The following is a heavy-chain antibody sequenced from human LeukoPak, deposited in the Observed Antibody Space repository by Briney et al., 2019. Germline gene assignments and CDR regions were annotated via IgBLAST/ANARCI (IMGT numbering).Heavy chain of an antibody. D-gene: IGHD2-21*02. CDR3: ATSAHIEVGTAPPPDY. CDR2: LTDSGGTT. CDR1: GFTFGNYA. Sequence: GGSLRLSRVASGFTFGNYAMGWLRQAPGRRPEWVSSLTDSGGTTYYVDSVKGRFAISRDNSKNTLYLQMSGLRAEDTAVYYCATSAHIEVGTAPPPDYWGQGTLVTVTS. J-gene: IGHJ4*02. V-gene: IGHV3-23*01.